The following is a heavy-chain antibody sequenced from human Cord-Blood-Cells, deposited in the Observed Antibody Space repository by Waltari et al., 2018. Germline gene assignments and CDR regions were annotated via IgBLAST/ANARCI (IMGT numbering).Heavy chain of an antibody. V-gene: IGHV4-34*01. Sequence: QVQLQQWGAGLLKPSETLSLTCAVYGGSFSGDYWSWIRQPPGKGQEWIGEINNSGSTHYNPSLKSRVTISVDTAKSQFSLKLSSVTAADTAVYYCARVVVTAIPDYWGQGTLVTVSS. D-gene: IGHD2-21*02. CDR1: GGSFSGDY. J-gene: IGHJ4*02. CDR3: ARVVVTAIPDY. CDR2: INNSGST.